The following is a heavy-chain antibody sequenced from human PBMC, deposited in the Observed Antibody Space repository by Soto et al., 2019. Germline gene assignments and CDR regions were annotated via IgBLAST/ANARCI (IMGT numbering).Heavy chain of an antibody. D-gene: IGHD4-17*01. J-gene: IGHJ6*02. Sequence: EVQLVETGGGLIQPGGSLRLSCAASGFTVSSNYMSWVRQAPGKGLEWVSVIYSGGSTYYADSVKGRFTISRDNSKNTLYLQLNSLTAAATAVYYCASPHYGDYEGVYGMDGWVQGTTVTVSS. V-gene: IGHV3-53*02. CDR3: ASPHYGDYEGVYGMDG. CDR1: GFTVSSNY. CDR2: IYSGGST.